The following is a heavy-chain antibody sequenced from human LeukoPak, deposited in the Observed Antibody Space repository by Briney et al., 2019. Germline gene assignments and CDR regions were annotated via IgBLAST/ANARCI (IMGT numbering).Heavy chain of an antibody. CDR2: INHSGST. CDR1: GGSFSGYY. CDR3: ARGAVMITFGGVSEGDAFDI. V-gene: IGHV4-34*01. Sequence: SETLSLTCAVYGGSFSGYYWSWIRQPPGKGLEWIGEINHSGSTNYNPSLKSRVTMSVDTSKNQFSLKLSSVTAADTAVYYCARGAVMITFGGVSEGDAFDIWGQGTMVTVSS. J-gene: IGHJ3*02. D-gene: IGHD3-16*01.